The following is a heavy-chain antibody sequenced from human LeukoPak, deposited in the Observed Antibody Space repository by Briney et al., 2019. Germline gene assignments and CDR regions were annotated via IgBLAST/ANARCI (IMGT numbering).Heavy chain of an antibody. J-gene: IGHJ4*02. Sequence: ASVKVSCKASVGTFSSYAISWVRQAPGQGLEWMGGIIPIFGTANYAQKFQGRVTITADESTSTAYMELSSLRSEDTAVYYCARDRGAQLLWFGESTNYYFDYWGQGTLVTVSS. CDR2: IIPIFGTA. V-gene: IGHV1-69*13. D-gene: IGHD3-10*01. CDR1: VGTFSSYA. CDR3: ARDRGAQLLWFGESTNYYFDY.